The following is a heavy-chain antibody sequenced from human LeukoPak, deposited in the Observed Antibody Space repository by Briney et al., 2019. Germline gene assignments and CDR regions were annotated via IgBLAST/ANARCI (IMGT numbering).Heavy chain of an antibody. J-gene: IGHJ4*02. CDR3: AKVRQDYYGSGGTF. CDR1: GFTFSSYA. D-gene: IGHD3-10*01. CDR2: ISGSGGST. V-gene: IGHV3-23*01. Sequence: PGGSLRLSCAASGFTFSSYAMSWVRQAPGKGLEWVSAISGSGGSTYYADSVKGRFTISRDNSKNTLYLQMNSLRAEDTAVYYCAKVRQDYYGSGGTFWGQGTLATVSS.